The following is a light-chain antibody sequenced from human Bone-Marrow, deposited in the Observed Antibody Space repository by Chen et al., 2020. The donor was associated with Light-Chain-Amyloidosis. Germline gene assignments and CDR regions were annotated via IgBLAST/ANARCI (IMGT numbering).Light chain of an antibody. J-gene: IGKJ4*01. CDR2: GSS. Sequence: EIVLPQSPRTLTFSPVEGANLSCRASQTISSNYLTWYQQKFGQAPRLLIYGSSRRATGIPDRFTGSGSGKDFTLTINRLEAEDFAMYYCQQYGTSPLTIGGGTKVEIK. CDR3: QQYGTSPLT. CDR1: QTISSNY. V-gene: IGKV3-20*01.